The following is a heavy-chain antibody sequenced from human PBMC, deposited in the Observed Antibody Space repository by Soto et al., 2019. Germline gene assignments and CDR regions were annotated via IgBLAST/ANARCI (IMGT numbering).Heavy chain of an antibody. D-gene: IGHD3-9*01. CDR3: ARAGSITIFWSPYWYFDL. CDR1: GFTFSSYS. CDR2: ISSSSSYI. Sequence: WGSLRLSCAASGFTFSSYSMNWVRQAPGKGLEWVSSISSSSSYIYYADSVKGRFTISRDNAKNSLYLQMNSLRAEDTAVYYCARAGSITIFWSPYWYFDLWGRGTLVTVSS. V-gene: IGHV3-21*01. J-gene: IGHJ2*01.